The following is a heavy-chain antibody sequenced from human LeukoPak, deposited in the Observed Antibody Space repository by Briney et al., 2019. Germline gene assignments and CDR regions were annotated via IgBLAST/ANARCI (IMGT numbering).Heavy chain of an antibody. CDR1: GFTFSSYG. CDR2: ISYDGSNK. J-gene: IGHJ4*02. D-gene: IGHD5-18*01. Sequence: GGSLRLSCAASGFTFSSYGMHWVRQAPGKGLEWVAVISYDGSNKYYADSVKGRFTISRDNAKNSLYLQMNSLRAEDTAVYYCARDPAMVPDYWGQGTLVTVSS. V-gene: IGHV3-30*03. CDR3: ARDPAMVPDY.